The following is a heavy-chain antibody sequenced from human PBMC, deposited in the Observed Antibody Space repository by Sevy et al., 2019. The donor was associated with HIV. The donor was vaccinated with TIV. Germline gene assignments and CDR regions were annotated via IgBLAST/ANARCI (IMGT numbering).Heavy chain of an antibody. V-gene: IGHV3-30*02. Sequence: GGSLRLSCAASGFTFSNYDMHWVRQTPGKGLEWVALIRSRGDNQYYADSVKGRFTVSRDNSKNTLYLLMNSLRGEDTAVHYCSRESIDYNLPFEYWGQGTLVTVSS. J-gene: IGHJ4*02. CDR2: IRSRGDNQ. CDR3: SRESIDYNLPFEY. CDR1: GFTFSNYD. D-gene: IGHD1-20*01.